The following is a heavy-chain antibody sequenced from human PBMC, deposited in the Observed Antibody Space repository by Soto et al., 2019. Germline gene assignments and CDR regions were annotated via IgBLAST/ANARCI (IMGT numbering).Heavy chain of an antibody. CDR3: ATKEGYSSSSGDY. CDR2: INHSGST. J-gene: IGHJ4*02. D-gene: IGHD6-6*01. CDR1: GGSFSGYH. V-gene: IGHV4-34*01. Sequence: QVQLQQWGAGLLKPSETLSLTCAVYGGSFSGYHWSWIRQPPGKGLEWIGEINHSGSTNYNPSLKSRVTISVDTSKNQFSLKLSSVTAADTAVYYCATKEGYSSSSGDYWGQGTLVTVSS.